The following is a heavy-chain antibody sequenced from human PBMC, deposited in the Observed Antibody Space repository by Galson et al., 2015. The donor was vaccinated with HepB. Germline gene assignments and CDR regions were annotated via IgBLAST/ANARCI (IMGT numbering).Heavy chain of an antibody. J-gene: IGHJ6*02. V-gene: IGHV3-11*01. D-gene: IGHD2-8*01. CDR3: ARHVEYCSNGTCYFGMDV. CDR1: GFTFRDFY. Sequence: SLRLSCAACGFTFRDFYMSWVRQAPGKGLEYISYISSGGTITFYADSVKGRFTVSRDNAKKSVHLQVNRLTGDDTAVYYCARHVEYCSNGTCYFGMDVWGQGTTVTVSS. CDR2: ISSGGTIT.